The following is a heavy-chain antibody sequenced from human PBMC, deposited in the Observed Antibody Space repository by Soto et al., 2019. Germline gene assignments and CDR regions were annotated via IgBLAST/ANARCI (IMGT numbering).Heavy chain of an antibody. J-gene: IGHJ6*01. CDR2: IDPSDSYT. Sequence: PGDSLKISCKGSGYSFTSYWISWVRQMPGKGLEWMGRIDPSDSYTNYSPSFQGHVTISTDNSNSTLYLQMSSLRADDTAMYYCPRESMEVWGQGTTGT. CDR1: GYSFTSYW. CDR3: PRESMEV. V-gene: IGHV5-10-1*01.